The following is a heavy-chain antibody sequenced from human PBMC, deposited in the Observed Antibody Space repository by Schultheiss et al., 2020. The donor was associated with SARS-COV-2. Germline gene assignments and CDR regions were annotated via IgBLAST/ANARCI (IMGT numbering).Heavy chain of an antibody. V-gene: IGHV4-61*01. CDR1: GGSVSSGSYY. CDR2: IYHSGGT. CDR3: ARVGRDCSHGVCYNAEYFQH. Sequence: SQTLSLTCSVSGGSVSSGSYYWSWIRQSPGRGLEWIGYIYHSGGTRYHPSLKSRVTISLDTSKNQFSLKLTSVIAADTAVYYCARVGRDCSHGVCYNAEYFQHWGQGTLVTVSS. J-gene: IGHJ1*01. D-gene: IGHD2-8*01.